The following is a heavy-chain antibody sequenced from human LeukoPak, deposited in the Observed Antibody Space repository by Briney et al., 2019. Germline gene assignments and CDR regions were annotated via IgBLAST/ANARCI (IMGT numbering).Heavy chain of an antibody. V-gene: IGHV1-2*02. CDR3: ARTHAYDSSAGGVDY. J-gene: IGHJ4*02. CDR1: GYTFTGYY. CDR2: INPNSGGT. Sequence: ASVKVSCKASGYTFTGYYMHWVRQAPGQGLEWMGWINPNSGGTNYAQKFQGRVTMTRDTSISTAYMELSRLRSDDTAVYFCARTHAYDSSAGGVDYWGQGTLVTVSS. D-gene: IGHD3-22*01.